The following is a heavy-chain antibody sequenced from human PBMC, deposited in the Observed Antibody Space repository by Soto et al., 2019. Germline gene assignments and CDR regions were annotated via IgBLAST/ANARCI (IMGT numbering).Heavy chain of an antibody. CDR2: ISYDGNNK. J-gene: IGHJ4*02. V-gene: IGHV3-30*18. CDR1: AFSFNSYA. Sequence: QVQLVESGGGVVQPGRSLRLSCVASAFSFNSYAMHWVRQGPGKGLEWVAVISYDGNNKWYADSVKGRFTISRDKYENTLYLHMTSLRAEDTAVYFCAKNYYGAGSYLMMDDYWGQGTLVTVSA. CDR3: AKNYYGAGSYLMMDDY. D-gene: IGHD3-10*01.